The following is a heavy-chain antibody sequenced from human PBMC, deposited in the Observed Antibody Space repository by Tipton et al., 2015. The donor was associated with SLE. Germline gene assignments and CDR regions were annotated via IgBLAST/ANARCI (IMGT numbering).Heavy chain of an antibody. Sequence: LRLSCTVSGGSISSYYWSWIRQPPGKGLEWIGYIYYSGGTYYNPSLKSRVTISVDTSKNQFSLKLSSVTAADTAVYYCARDPAARRGMDVWGQGTTVTVSS. CDR3: ARDPAARRGMDV. CDR1: GGSISSYY. CDR2: IYYSGGT. V-gene: IGHV4-59*12. D-gene: IGHD6-6*01. J-gene: IGHJ6*02.